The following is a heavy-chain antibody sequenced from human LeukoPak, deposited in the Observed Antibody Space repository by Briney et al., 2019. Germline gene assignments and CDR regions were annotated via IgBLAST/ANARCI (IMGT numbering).Heavy chain of an antibody. V-gene: IGHV3-7*03. CDR1: RFTFNGYW. D-gene: IGHD5-12*01. Sequence: PGGSLRLSCAASRFTFNGYWMSWVRQAPGKGLEWVANIKEDGSEKNYVGSMKGRITISRDNAKNSLYLQMNSLRVEDMAVYYCARGVIGYRDAFDIWGQGAMVTVSS. J-gene: IGHJ3*02. CDR3: ARGVIGYRDAFDI. CDR2: IKEDGSEK.